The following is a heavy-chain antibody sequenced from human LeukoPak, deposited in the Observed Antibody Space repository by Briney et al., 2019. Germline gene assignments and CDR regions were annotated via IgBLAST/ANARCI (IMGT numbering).Heavy chain of an antibody. CDR3: ARIVGASGVLGY. V-gene: IGHV3-33*01. CDR1: GFTFSSYG. Sequence: GGSLRLSCAASGFTFSSYGMHWVRQAPGKGLEWVAVIWYDGSNKYYADSVKGRFTTSRDNSKNTLYLQMNSLRAEDTAVYYCARIVGASGVLGYWGQGTLVTVSS. J-gene: IGHJ4*02. D-gene: IGHD1-26*01. CDR2: IWYDGSNK.